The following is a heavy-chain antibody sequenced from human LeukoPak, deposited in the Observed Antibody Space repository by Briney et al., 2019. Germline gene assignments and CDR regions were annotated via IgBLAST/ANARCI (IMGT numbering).Heavy chain of an antibody. V-gene: IGHV3-11*04. J-gene: IGHJ4*02. Sequence: GGSLRLSCAASGFTFSDYYMSWIRQAPGKGLEWGSYISSSGSTIYYADSVKGRFTISRDNAKNSLYLQMNSLRAEDTAVYYCAKDVRYNWNLIDYWGQGTLVTVSS. CDR2: ISSSGSTI. CDR1: GFTFSDYY. D-gene: IGHD1-20*01. CDR3: AKDVRYNWNLIDY.